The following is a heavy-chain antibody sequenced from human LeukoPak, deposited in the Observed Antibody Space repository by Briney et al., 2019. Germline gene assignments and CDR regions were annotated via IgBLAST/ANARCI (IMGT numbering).Heavy chain of an antibody. J-gene: IGHJ4*02. Sequence: GGSLRLSCSASGFTFSSYGMHWVRQAPGKGLEWVTVTSYDGNEKYYADSVKGRFTISRDNSKNTLYLQMNSLRAEDTAVYYCAKDRGDSSGYYYRVGYFDYWGQGTLVTVSS. V-gene: IGHV3-33*05. D-gene: IGHD3-22*01. CDR2: TSYDGNEK. CDR3: AKDRGDSSGYYYRVGYFDY. CDR1: GFTFSSYG.